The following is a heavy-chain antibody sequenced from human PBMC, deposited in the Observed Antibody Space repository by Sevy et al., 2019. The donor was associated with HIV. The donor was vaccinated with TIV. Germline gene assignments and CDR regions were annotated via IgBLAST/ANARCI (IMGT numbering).Heavy chain of an antibody. J-gene: IGHJ6*03. Sequence: GGSLRLSCAASGFTFSSYWMHWVHQAPGKGLVWVSRINSDGSSTSYADSVKGRFTISRDNAKNTLYLQMNSLRAEDTAVYYCARVTGSSSPNYYYYYMDVWGKGTTVTVSS. CDR1: GFTFSSYW. D-gene: IGHD6-13*01. CDR3: ARVTGSSSPNYYYYYMDV. CDR2: INSDGSST. V-gene: IGHV3-74*01.